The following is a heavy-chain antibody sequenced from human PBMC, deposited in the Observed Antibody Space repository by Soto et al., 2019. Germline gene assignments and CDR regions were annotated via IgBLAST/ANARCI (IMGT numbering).Heavy chain of an antibody. CDR3: AREDILGARSFDY. D-gene: IGHD1-26*01. CDR1: GFTFSSYS. V-gene: IGHV3-48*02. CDR2: ISSGSKTI. J-gene: IGHJ4*02. Sequence: GGALRLSCADSGFTFSSYSVNWVRQAPGKGLEWVSYISSGSKTIYYADSVKGRFTVSRDNAKNSQYLQMNSLRDEDTAVYYCAREDILGARSFDYWGQGTLVTV.